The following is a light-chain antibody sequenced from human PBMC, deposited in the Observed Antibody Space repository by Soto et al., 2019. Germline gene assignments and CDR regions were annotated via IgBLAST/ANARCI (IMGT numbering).Light chain of an antibody. CDR2: LAGSGSY. Sequence: QLVLTQSSSASASLGSSVKLTCTLSSGHSSYIIAWHQQQPGQAPRYLMNLAGSGSYNKGSGVPERFSGSSSGADRYLTSSNLQVEEEAEYYCETGDSNTRVVGGGTKVTVL. CDR1: SGHSSYI. V-gene: IGLV4-60*02. CDR3: ETGDSNTRV. J-gene: IGLJ3*02.